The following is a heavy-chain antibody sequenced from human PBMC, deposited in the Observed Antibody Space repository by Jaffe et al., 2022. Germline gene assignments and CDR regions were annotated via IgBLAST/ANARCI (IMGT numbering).Heavy chain of an antibody. J-gene: IGHJ5*02. CDR2: IYWDDDK. D-gene: IGHD6-19*01. CDR3: AHTHALIAVAAANWFDP. V-gene: IGHV2-5*02. Sequence: QITLKESGPTLVKPTQTLTLTCTFSGFSLSTSGVGVGWIRQPPGKALEWLALIYWDDDKRYSPSLKSRLTITKDTSKNQVVLTMTNMDPVDTATYYCAHTHALIAVAAANWFDPWGQGTLVTVSS. CDR1: GFSLSTSGVG.